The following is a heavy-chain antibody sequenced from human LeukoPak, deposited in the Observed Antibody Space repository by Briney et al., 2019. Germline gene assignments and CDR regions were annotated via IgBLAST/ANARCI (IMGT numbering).Heavy chain of an antibody. V-gene: IGHV3-23*01. D-gene: IGHD3-22*01. J-gene: IGHJ4*02. CDR3: AKGGYYDSSGYGAGYYFDY. Sequence: GGSLRLSCAASGFTFSSYAMSWVRQAPGEGLEWVSAISGSGGRTYYADSVKGRFTISRDNSKSTVYLQMNSLRAEDTAVYYCAKGGYYDSSGYGAGYYFDYWGQGTLVTVSS. CDR1: GFTFSSYA. CDR2: ISGSGGRT.